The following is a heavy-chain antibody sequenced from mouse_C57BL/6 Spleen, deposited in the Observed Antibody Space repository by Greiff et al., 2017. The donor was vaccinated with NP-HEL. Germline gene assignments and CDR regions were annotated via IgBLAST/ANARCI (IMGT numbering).Heavy chain of an antibody. J-gene: IGHJ3*01. CDR1: GYTFTSYW. CDR2: INPSSGYT. V-gene: IGHV1-7*01. Sequence: VQLQQSGADLAKPGASVKLSCTASGYTFTSYWMHWVTQRPGQGLEWIGYINPSSGYTKYNQKFKDKATLTADKSSSTAYMQLSSLTYEDSAVYYCASYGSSYGFAYWGQGTLVTVSA. D-gene: IGHD1-1*01. CDR3: ASYGSSYGFAY.